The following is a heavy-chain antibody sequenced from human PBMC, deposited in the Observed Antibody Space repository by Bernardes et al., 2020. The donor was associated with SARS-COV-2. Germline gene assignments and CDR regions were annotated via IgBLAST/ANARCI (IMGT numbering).Heavy chain of an antibody. V-gene: IGHV3-21*06. CDR3: VGTTSSSGVYFDL. CDR1: GFTFTTST. CDR2: FGTSHNYI. D-gene: IGHD6-6*01. J-gene: IGHJ2*01. Sequence: GGSLRLSCAASGFTFTTSTMNWVRQAPGKGLEWVSSFGTSHNYIYYADSVKGRFSISRDNAKNSLYLQMNSLRADDTAVYYCVGTTSSSGVYFDLWGRGTLVTVSS.